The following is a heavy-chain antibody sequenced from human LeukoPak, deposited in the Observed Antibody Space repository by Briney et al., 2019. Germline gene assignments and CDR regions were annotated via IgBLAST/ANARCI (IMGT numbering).Heavy chain of an antibody. Sequence: SVKVSCKASGGTFSSYAISWVRQAPGQGLEWMGGIIPIFGTANYAQKFQGRVTITADKSTSTAYMELSSLRSEDTAVYYCAREGRGTNAFDIWGQGTMVTVSS. CDR1: GGTFSSYA. J-gene: IGHJ3*02. CDR2: IIPIFGTA. V-gene: IGHV1-69*06. D-gene: IGHD2-8*01. CDR3: AREGRGTNAFDI.